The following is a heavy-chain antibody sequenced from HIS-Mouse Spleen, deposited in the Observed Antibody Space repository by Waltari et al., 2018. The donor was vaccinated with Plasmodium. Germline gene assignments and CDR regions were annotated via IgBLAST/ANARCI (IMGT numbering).Heavy chain of an antibody. CDR1: GYTFTGYY. J-gene: IGHJ1*01. Sequence: QVQLVQSGAEVKKPGASVKVSCKASGYTFTGYYMHWVRQAPGHGLGWMGWINPNSGGTNYAQKFQGRVTMTRDTSISTAYMELSRLRSDDTAVYYCARVLGYKAAAGTFVEYFQHWGQGTLVTVSS. D-gene: IGHD6-13*01. V-gene: IGHV1-2*02. CDR3: ARVLGYKAAAGTFVEYFQH. CDR2: INPNSGGT.